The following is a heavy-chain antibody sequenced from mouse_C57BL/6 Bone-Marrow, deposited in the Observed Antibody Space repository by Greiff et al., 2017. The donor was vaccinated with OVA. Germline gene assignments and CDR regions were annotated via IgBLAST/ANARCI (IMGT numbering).Heavy chain of an antibody. CDR3: ATEIYYGKSSGVAY. Sequence: VQLQQPGAELVKPGASVKLSCKASGYTFTSYWMHWVQQTPGQGLEWIGMIHPTSGCTNYHEKFKGKATLTVDNSSRTAYMPLSSLTSEDAAVYYCATEIYYGKSSGVAYWGQGTLVTVSA. CDR2: IHPTSGCT. V-gene: IGHV1-64*01. J-gene: IGHJ3*01. D-gene: IGHD2-1*01. CDR1: GYTFTSYW.